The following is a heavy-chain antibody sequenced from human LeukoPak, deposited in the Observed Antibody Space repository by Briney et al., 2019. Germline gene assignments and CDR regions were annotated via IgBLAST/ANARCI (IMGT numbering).Heavy chain of an antibody. D-gene: IGHD4-23*01. V-gene: IGHV3-74*01. CDR1: GFAFSSHW. CDR2: INSDGSNT. J-gene: IGHJ4*02. Sequence: GGSLRLSCAASGFAFSSHWMHWVRQVPGKGLVWVSRINSDGSNTIYADSVEGRFTISRDNAKNTLYLQMNSLRAEDTAVYYCTRDLMDYDYGDKGGNYWGQGTLVTVSS. CDR3: TRDLMDYDYGDKGGNY.